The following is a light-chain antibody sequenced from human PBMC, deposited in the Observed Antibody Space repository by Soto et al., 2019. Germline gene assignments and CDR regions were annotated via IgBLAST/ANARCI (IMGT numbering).Light chain of an antibody. V-gene: IGKV3-11*01. CDR2: DAS. Sequence: EIVLTQSPATLSLSPGDRDTLSCRASQSIGLAIAWYQHKPGQAPRLLIFDASQRATGIPARFRGSGSGTDLTLSISSLEPEDFAVYYCRQRTDRPPWTFGQGTKVESK. CDR3: RQRTDRPPWT. J-gene: IGKJ1*01. CDR1: QSIGLA.